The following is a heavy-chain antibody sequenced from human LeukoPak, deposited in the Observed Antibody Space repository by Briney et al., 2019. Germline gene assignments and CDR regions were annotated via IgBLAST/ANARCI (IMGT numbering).Heavy chain of an antibody. CDR1: GGSISNYY. CDR2: IYYSGST. J-gene: IGHJ4*02. CDR3: ARDPNGSGSYKRGNYFDY. D-gene: IGHD3-10*01. V-gene: IGHV4-39*07. Sequence: SETLSLTCTVSGGSISNYYWGWIRQPPGKGLEWIGSIYYSGSTYYNPSLKSRVTISVDTSKNQFSLKLSSVTAADTAVYYCARDPNGSGSYKRGNYFDYWGQGTLVTVSS.